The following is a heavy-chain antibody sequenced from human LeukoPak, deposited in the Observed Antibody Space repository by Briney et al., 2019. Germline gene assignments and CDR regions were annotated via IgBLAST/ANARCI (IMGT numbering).Heavy chain of an antibody. J-gene: IGHJ4*02. CDR1: GFTFSSYD. CDR3: ARDLRWLTPGD. Sequence: GGSLRLSCAASGFTFSSYDMHWVRQATGKGLEWVSAIGTAGDTYYPGSVKGRFTISRENAKNSLYLQMNSLRAGDTAVYYCARDLRWLTPGDWGQGTLVTVSS. V-gene: IGHV3-13*01. CDR2: IGTAGDT. D-gene: IGHD6-19*01.